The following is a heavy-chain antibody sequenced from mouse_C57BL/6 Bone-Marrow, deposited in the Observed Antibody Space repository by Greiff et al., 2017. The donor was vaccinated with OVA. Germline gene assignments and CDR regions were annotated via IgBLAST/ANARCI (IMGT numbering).Heavy chain of an antibody. V-gene: IGHV5-4*01. D-gene: IGHD2-3*01. Sequence: EVHLVESGGGLVKPGGSLKLSCAASGFTFSSYAMSWVRQTPEKRLEWVATISDGGSYTYYPDNVKGRFTISRDNAKNNLYLQMSHLKSEDTAMYYCARERLLPYYYAMDYWGQGTSVTVSS. CDR1: GFTFSSYA. CDR3: ARERLLPYYYAMDY. J-gene: IGHJ4*01. CDR2: ISDGGSYT.